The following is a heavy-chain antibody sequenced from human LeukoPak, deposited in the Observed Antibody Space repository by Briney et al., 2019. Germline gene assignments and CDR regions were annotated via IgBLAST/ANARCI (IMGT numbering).Heavy chain of an antibody. J-gene: IGHJ3*01. CDR3: GMSGDRVPLQDDVFDV. D-gene: IGHD1-26*01. CDR2: IYPGDSGP. V-gene: IGHV5-51*01. Sequence: GESLQISCQVSGYIFTSYCIGWVRQVPGKGLEWMGIIYPGDSGPTYSPSFQGQVTISVDKSINTAYLQWSSLQASDTAMYYCGMSGDRVPLQDDVFDVWGQGTMVTVST. CDR1: GYIFTSYC.